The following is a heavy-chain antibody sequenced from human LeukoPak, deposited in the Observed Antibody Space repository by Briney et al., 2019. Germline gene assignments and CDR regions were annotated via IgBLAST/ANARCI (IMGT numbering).Heavy chain of an antibody. CDR2: MNPNSGNT. V-gene: IGHV1-8*03. CDR1: GYTFTSYD. Sequence: ASVKVSCKASGYTFTSYDINWVRQATGQGLEWVGWMNPNSGNTGYAQKFQGRVTITRDTSATTVYMELSSLRYEDMAVYYCARVAGTLFDYWGQGTLVTVSS. CDR3: ARVAGTLFDY. D-gene: IGHD6-19*01. J-gene: IGHJ4*02.